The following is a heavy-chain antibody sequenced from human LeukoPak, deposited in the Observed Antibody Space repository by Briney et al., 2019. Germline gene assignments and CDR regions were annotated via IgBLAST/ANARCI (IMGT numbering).Heavy chain of an antibody. CDR3: ARGCRPYYHGSGGYSD. CDR1: GYTFTSYD. V-gene: IGHV1-8*01. D-gene: IGHD3-10*01. J-gene: IGHJ4*02. CDR2: MNPNSGNT. Sequence: ASVKVSCKASGYTFTSYDINWVRQATGQGLEWMGWMNPNSGNTGYAQKFQGRVTMTRNTSISTAYMELSSLRSEDTAVYYCARGCRPYYHGSGGYSDWGQGTLVTVSS.